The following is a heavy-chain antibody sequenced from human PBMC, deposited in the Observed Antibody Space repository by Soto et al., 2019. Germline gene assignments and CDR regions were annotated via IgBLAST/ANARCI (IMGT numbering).Heavy chain of an antibody. D-gene: IGHD6-13*01. CDR1: GGSISSGGYY. J-gene: IGHJ2*01. V-gene: IGHV4-31*03. CDR3: ARTIEIIAAAGSYWYFDL. Sequence: QVQLQESGPGLVKPSQTLSLTCTVSGGSISSGGYYWSWIRQHPGKGLEWIGYIYYSGSTYYNPSLKIRVTISVDTSKNQFSLKLSSVTAADTAVYYCARTIEIIAAAGSYWYFDLWGRGTLVTVSS. CDR2: IYYSGST.